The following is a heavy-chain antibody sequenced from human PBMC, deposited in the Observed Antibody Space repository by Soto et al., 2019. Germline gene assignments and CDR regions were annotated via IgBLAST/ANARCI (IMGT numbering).Heavy chain of an antibody. V-gene: IGHV1-24*01. CDR1: GYTLTELS. CDR2: FGPEDGET. Sequence: RASVKVSCKVSGYTLTELSMHWVRQAPGKGLEWMAAFGPEDGETIYAQRFQGRVTMTEDTSTDTAYMEVSGLRSEDTAVYYCATALSRVGATFGPWGQGTLVTVSS. D-gene: IGHD1-26*01. CDR3: ATALSRVGATFGP. J-gene: IGHJ5*02.